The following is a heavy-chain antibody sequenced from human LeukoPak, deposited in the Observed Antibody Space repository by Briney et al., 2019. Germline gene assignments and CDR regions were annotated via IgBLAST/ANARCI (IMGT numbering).Heavy chain of an antibody. CDR1: GFTFNNYW. Sequence: GGSLRLSCAASGFTFNNYWMHWVRQAPGMGLVWVSSIRFDGGDTAYADSAKGRFTISRDNAKNTMFLQMNNLRAEDTAVYYCAKEIDGFDIWGQGTLVTVSS. CDR2: IRFDGGDT. CDR3: AKEIDGFDI. V-gene: IGHV3-74*01. J-gene: IGHJ3*02.